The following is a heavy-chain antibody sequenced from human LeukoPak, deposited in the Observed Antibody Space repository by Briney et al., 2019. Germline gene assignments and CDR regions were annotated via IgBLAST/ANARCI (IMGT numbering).Heavy chain of an antibody. D-gene: IGHD5-24*01. Sequence: SVKVSCKASGGTFSSYTISWVRQAPGQGLEWMGGIIPIFGTANYAQKFQERVTITRDMSTSTAYMELSSLRSEDTAVYYCARDGYKPYWGQGTLVTVSS. CDR1: GGTFSSYT. J-gene: IGHJ4*02. CDR3: ARDGYKPY. CDR2: IIPIFGTA. V-gene: IGHV1-69*05.